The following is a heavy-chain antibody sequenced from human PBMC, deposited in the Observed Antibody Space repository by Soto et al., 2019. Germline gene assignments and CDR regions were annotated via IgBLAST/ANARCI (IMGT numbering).Heavy chain of an antibody. CDR1: GFTVSTSY. D-gene: IGHD5-12*01. V-gene: IGHV3-66*01. CDR3: AREMATQGAC. J-gene: IGHJ4*02. CDR2: IYTAGST. Sequence: EVQLVESGGGLVQPGGSLRLSCAASGFTVSTSYMTWVRQAPGKGLEWVSVIYTAGSTFYADSVKGRFTISRDTSKNTLYLQMNSRRAEDTAVYYCAREMATQGACWGQGTLVTVSS.